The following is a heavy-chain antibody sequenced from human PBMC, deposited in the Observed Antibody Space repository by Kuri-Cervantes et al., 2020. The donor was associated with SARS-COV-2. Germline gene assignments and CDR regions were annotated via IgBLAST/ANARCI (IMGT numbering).Heavy chain of an antibody. CDR1: GFSFSNFG. CDR3: ATTGYSSGWYNFDY. Sequence: GGSLRLSCAASGFSFSNFGMHWVRQAPGKGLEWVAAMWSGGSNKYYADSVKGRFTIPRDNAKNTLYLQMNSLRAEDTAVYYCATTGYSSGWYNFDYWGQGTLVTVSS. CDR2: MWSGGSNK. D-gene: IGHD6-19*01. J-gene: IGHJ4*02. V-gene: IGHV3-33*03.